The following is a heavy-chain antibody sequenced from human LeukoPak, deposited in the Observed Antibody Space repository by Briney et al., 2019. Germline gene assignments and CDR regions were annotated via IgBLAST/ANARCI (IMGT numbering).Heavy chain of an antibody. Sequence: SVKVSCKASGGTFSSYAISWVRQAPGQGLEWMGGIIPIFGTANYAQKFQGRVTITADKSTSTAYMELSSLRSEDTAVYYCARGATGTEAAFDIWGQGTMVTVSS. D-gene: IGHD1-1*01. J-gene: IGHJ3*02. CDR2: IIPIFGTA. CDR3: ARGATGTEAAFDI. CDR1: GGTFSSYA. V-gene: IGHV1-69*06.